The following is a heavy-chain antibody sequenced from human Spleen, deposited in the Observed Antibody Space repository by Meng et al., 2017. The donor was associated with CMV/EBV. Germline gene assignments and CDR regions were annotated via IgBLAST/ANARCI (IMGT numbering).Heavy chain of an antibody. J-gene: IGHJ6*02. D-gene: IGHD6-6*01. CDR2: VSDTGST. CDR3: AREAATRSFSNYYGMDA. CDR1: GGSVTTGSYY. V-gene: IGHV4-61*03. Sequence: SETLSLTCTVSGGSVTTGSYYWTWIRQPPGKGLEWIGHVSDTGSTNYSPSLKSRVTISVVTSRNYFSLKLSSVTAADTAVYFCAREAATRSFSNYYGMDAWGQGTTVTVSS.